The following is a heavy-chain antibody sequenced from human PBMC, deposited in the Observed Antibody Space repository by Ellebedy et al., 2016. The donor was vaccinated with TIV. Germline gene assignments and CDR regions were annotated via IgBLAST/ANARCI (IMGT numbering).Heavy chain of an antibody. J-gene: IGHJ4*02. CDR3: ARAGVH. CDR1: GDSISTSRNY. CDR2: IHYSWNT. D-gene: IGHD2-8*01. Sequence: SETLSLXXTVSGDSISTSRNYWGWIRQPPGKGLEWIGSIHYSWNTYYNPSLKSRVTISVDTSKNQFSLRLSSVTAADTAVYYCARAGVHWGQGTLVTVSS. V-gene: IGHV4-39*07.